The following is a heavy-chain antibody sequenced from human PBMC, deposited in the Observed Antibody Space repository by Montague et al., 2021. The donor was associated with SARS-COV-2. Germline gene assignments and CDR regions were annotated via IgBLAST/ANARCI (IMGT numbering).Heavy chain of an antibody. CDR1: GDSMTDSY. CDR2: IYFSGST. D-gene: IGHD1-1*01. CDR3: TRLSLGWNTD. J-gene: IGHJ1*01. Sequence: SETLSLTCTVSGDSMTDSYWSWIRQPPGKGLEYMGYIYFSGSTNYNPTLKSRPTITVDTSKNQFSLKLSSVTAADTAVYFCTRLSLGWNTDWGQGTLVTVSS. V-gene: IGHV4-59*08.